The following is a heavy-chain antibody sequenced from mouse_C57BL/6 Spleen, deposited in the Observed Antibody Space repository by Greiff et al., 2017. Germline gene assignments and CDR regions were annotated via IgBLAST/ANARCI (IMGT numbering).Heavy chain of an antibody. Sequence: EVKVEESGGGLVKPGGSLKLSCAASGFTFSDYGMHWVRQAPEKGLEWVAYISSGSSTIYYADTVKGRFTISRDNAKNTLFLQMTSLRSEDTAMYYCANDYGFAYWGQGTLVTVSA. D-gene: IGHD2-4*01. CDR1: GFTFSDYG. CDR3: ANDYGFAY. J-gene: IGHJ3*01. CDR2: ISSGSSTI. V-gene: IGHV5-17*01.